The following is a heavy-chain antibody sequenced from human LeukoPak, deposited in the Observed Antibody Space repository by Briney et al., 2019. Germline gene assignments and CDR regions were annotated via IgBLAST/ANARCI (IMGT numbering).Heavy chain of an antibody. V-gene: IGHV3-23*01. Sequence: GGSLRLSCAASGFTLKTHAMSWVRQAPGKGLEWVSRIDDSGVIRSYADSVKGRFTISRDNSKMTLTLQMNSLRAEDTAVYYCAKRLKRNYYYHYAMDVWGQGTTVTVSS. CDR1: GFTLKTHA. J-gene: IGHJ6*02. CDR2: IDDSGVIR. CDR3: AKRLKRNYYYHYAMDV. D-gene: IGHD3-22*01.